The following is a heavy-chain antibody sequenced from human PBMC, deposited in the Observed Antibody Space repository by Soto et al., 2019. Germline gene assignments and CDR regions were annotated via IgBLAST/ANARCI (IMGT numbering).Heavy chain of an antibody. Sequence: GSLRLSCAASGLTFSSFVMSWVRQAPGKGPEWVSAIVSSGATTYYADSVKGRFTISRDNSKNTLYLQMNSLRAEDTAVYYCARVVWNLRTFDYWGQGALVTVSS. J-gene: IGHJ4*02. D-gene: IGHD1-1*01. CDR1: GLTFSSFV. CDR3: ARVVWNLRTFDY. V-gene: IGHV3-23*01. CDR2: IVSSGATT.